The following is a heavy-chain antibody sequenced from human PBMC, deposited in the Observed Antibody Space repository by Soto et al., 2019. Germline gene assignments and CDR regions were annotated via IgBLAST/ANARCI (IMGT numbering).Heavy chain of an antibody. CDR3: ARATRSGYFDY. V-gene: IGHV3-53*01. CDR2: IYSGSST. J-gene: IGHJ4*02. CDR1: GLSVSSNS. Sequence: EVQLVESGGNLVQPGGSLRLACAVSGLSVSSNSMTWVRQAPGKGLEWVSVIYSGSSTYDADSVKGRFTISRDNAENRLYLQMHSLRVEDTAVYYCARATRSGYFDYWGQGTLVNVSS. D-gene: IGHD2-15*01.